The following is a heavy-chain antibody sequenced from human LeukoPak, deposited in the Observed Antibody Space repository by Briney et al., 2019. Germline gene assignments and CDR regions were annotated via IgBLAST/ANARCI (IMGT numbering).Heavy chain of an antibody. Sequence: QTLSLSCALSGDIVSTSGVAWNWVRQSPSRGLEWLGRTYYTSKWNTDYAVYVKSRIVVNPDTSKNQFSLQLNSVTSEDTAVYYCARGRASAFDVWGQGTMVTVSS. J-gene: IGHJ3*01. V-gene: IGHV6-1*01. D-gene: IGHD6-25*01. CDR1: GDIVSTSGVA. CDR2: TYYTSKWNT. CDR3: ARGRASAFDV.